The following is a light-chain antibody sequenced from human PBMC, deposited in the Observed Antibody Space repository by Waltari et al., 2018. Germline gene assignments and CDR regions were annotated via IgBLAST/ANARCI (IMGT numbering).Light chain of an antibody. CDR3: AAWDDSLNGPV. Sequence: QSVLTQPPSASGTPGQRVTISCSGRSSNIGSTTVLWYQQLPGTAPKLLIYSNNQRPSGVPDRFSGSKSGTSASLAISGLQSEDEADYYCAAWDDSLNGPVFGGGTKLTVL. V-gene: IGLV1-44*01. J-gene: IGLJ2*01. CDR2: SNN. CDR1: SSNIGSTT.